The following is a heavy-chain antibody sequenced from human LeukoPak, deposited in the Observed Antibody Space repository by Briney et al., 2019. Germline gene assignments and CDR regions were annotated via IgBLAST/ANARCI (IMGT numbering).Heavy chain of an antibody. Sequence: SETLSLTCSVSGGSIGSFYWSWIRQPAGKGLEWIGRISSSGSTNYNTSLKSRVTMSVDTSKDQFSLRLSSVTAADTAVYYCARDFKVAGFDPWGQGTLVTVSS. D-gene: IGHD6-19*01. CDR1: GGSIGSFY. CDR2: ISSSGST. V-gene: IGHV4-4*07. CDR3: ARDFKVAGFDP. J-gene: IGHJ5*02.